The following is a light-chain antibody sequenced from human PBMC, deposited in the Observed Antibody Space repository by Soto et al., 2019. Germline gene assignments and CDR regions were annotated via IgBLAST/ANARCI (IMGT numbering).Light chain of an antibody. CDR2: DAS. CDR1: QNIANDY. J-gene: IGKJ5*01. Sequence: FAFTQAPSSLSSSPGARATLSNRASQNIANDYLTWYQQKPGQAPRLLIYDASNRATGIPARFSGSGSGTDFTLTISSLEPEDFAVYYCQQRSNWPPITVGQGTRLAIK. CDR3: QQRSNWPPIT. V-gene: IGKV3-11*01.